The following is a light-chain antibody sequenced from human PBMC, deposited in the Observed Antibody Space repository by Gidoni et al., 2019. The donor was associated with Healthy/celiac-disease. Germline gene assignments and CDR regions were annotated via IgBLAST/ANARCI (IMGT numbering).Light chain of an antibody. CDR1: NIGSKN. CDR2: RDS. J-gene: IGLJ3*02. V-gene: IGLV3-9*01. CDR3: QVWDSSTAV. Sequence: SYELTQPLSVSVALGQTARITCGGNNIGSKNVHWYQQKPGQAPVLVIYRDSNRPSGIPEGFSGSNSGNTATLTISRAQAGDEADDYCQVWDSSTAVFGGGTKLTVL.